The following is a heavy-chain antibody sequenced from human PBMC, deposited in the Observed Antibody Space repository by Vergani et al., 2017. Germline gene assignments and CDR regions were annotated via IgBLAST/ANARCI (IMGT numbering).Heavy chain of an antibody. V-gene: IGHV4-34*01. J-gene: IGHJ4*02. CDR3: ARGSYDYVWGSYRYSWGECFDY. Sequence: QVQLQQWGAGLLKPSETLSLTCAVYGGSFSGYYWSWIRQPPGKGLEWIGEINHSGSTNYNPSLKSRVTISVDTSKNQFSLKLSSVTAADTAVYYCARGSYDYVWGSYRYSWGECFDYWGQGTLVTVSS. CDR2: INHSGST. D-gene: IGHD3-16*02. CDR1: GGSFSGYY.